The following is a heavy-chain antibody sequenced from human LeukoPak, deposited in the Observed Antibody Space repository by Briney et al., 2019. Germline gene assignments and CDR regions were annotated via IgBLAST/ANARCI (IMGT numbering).Heavy chain of an antibody. D-gene: IGHD3-10*01. Sequence: GSSVKVSCKASGGTFSSYTIRWVRQAPGLGLEWMGRIIPILGIANYAQKFQGRVTITADKSTSTAYMELSSLRSEDTAVYYCARSVVVRGAPIDYWGQGTLVTVSS. CDR2: IIPILGIA. J-gene: IGHJ4*02. CDR1: GGTFSSYT. CDR3: ARSVVVRGAPIDY. V-gene: IGHV1-69*02.